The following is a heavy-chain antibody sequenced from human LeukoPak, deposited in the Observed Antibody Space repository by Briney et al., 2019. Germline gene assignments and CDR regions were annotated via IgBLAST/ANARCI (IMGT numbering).Heavy chain of an antibody. CDR1: GFTFSIYS. CDR3: ARASKMATTLLCDY. V-gene: IGHV3-48*04. CDR2: ISSSSSTI. D-gene: IGHD5-24*01. J-gene: IGHJ4*02. Sequence: GGSLRLSCAASGFTFSIYSMNWVRQAPGQGLEWVSFISSSSSTIYYADSVKGRFTISRDNAKNSLYLQMNSLRAEDTAVYYCARASKMATTLLCDYWGQGTLVTVSS.